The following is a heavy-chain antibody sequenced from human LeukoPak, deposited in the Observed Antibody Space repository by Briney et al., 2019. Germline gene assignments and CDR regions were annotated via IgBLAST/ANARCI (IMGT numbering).Heavy chain of an antibody. Sequence: PGGSLRLSCAASGFTFSSYSMNWVRQAPGKGLGWVSYISSSSSTIYYADSVKGRFTISRDNAKNSLYLQMNSLRAEDTAVYYCARDFIAAAGTHDYWGQGTLVTVSS. CDR1: GFTFSSYS. V-gene: IGHV3-48*01. J-gene: IGHJ4*02. CDR3: ARDFIAAAGTHDY. CDR2: ISSSSSTI. D-gene: IGHD6-13*01.